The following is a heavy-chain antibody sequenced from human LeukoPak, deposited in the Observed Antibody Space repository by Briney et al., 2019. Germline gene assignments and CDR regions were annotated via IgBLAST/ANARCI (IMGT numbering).Heavy chain of an antibody. CDR1: GGSISSSSYY. CDR3: AGDYSNYPDAFDI. J-gene: IGHJ3*02. D-gene: IGHD4-11*01. Sequence: SETLSLTCTVSGGSISSSSYYWGWIRQPPGKGREWIGSIYYSGSTYYNPSLKSRVTISVDTSKNQFSLKLSSVTAADTAVYYCAGDYSNYPDAFDIWGQGTMVTVSS. V-gene: IGHV4-39*01. CDR2: IYYSGST.